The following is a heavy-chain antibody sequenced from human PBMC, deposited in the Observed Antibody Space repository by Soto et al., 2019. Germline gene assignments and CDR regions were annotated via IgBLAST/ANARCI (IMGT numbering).Heavy chain of an antibody. CDR2: IHYSGTA. D-gene: IGHD1-26*01. V-gene: IGHV4-31*03. Sequence: PSETLSLTCTISGGSGNSSGYYWSWIRQYPGKGLEWIGYIHYSGTAYYNPSLKSRVTISVDTSKNQFSLKLSSVTAADTAVHYCARVDRGAGDAFDIWGQGTMVTVSS. J-gene: IGHJ3*02. CDR3: ARVDRGAGDAFDI. CDR1: GGSGNSSGYY.